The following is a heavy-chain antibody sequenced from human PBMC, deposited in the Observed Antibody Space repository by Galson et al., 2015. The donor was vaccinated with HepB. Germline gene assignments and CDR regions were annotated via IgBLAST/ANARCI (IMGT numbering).Heavy chain of an antibody. V-gene: IGHV3-30*18. J-gene: IGHJ3*02. CDR3: AKEAVRSGTVTGAFDI. D-gene: IGHD4-17*01. Sequence: SLRLSCAASGFTFSRYGMHWVRQAPGKGLQWVAVISHDGSHKYFTDSVKGRFTISGDNSKNTLYLQMNSLRAEDTAVYYCAKEAVRSGTVTGAFDIWGQGTMVTVSS. CDR1: GFTFSRYG. CDR2: ISHDGSHK.